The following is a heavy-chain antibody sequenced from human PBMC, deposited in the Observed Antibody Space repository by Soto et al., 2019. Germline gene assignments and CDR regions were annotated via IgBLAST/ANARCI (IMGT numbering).Heavy chain of an antibody. Sequence: PGGSLRLSCAASGFTFSTFAMSWVRQAPGKGMEWVSAISGSGGTTYNADSVKGRFTISRDNSKNTLYLQMNSLRAEDTAVYYCVGPGRDYYYYYGMDVWGQGTTVTVSS. CDR3: VGPGRDYYYYYGMDV. CDR1: GFTFSTFA. J-gene: IGHJ6*02. V-gene: IGHV3-23*01. CDR2: ISGSGGTT.